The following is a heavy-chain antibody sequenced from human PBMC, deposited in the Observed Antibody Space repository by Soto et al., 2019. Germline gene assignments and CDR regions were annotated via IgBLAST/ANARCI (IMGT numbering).Heavy chain of an antibody. J-gene: IGHJ4*02. CDR1: GGSISSSNYY. CDR2: IYYSGSS. D-gene: IGHD6-6*01. V-gene: IGHV4-39*01. CDR3: ARCPRAARPCPFDY. Sequence: SETLSLTCTVSGGSISSSNYYWSWIRQPPGKGLEWIGSIYYSGSSYYNPSLKSRVTISVDTSKNQFSLKLTSTTAADTAVYYCARCPRAARPCPFDYWGQGTVVTVS.